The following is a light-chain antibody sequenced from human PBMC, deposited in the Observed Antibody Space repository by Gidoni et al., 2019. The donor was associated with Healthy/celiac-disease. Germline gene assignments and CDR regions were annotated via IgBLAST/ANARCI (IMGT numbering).Light chain of an antibody. CDR3: QQYGSSPYT. CDR1: QSVSSSY. V-gene: IGKV3-20*01. J-gene: IGKJ2*01. CDR2: GAS. Sequence: DIVLTQSPGTLSLSPGERATLSCRASQSVSSSYLAWYQQKPGQAPRLLIYGASRATGIPDRFSGSGSGTDFTLTISRLEPEDFAVYYCQQYGSSPYTFXXXTKLEIK.